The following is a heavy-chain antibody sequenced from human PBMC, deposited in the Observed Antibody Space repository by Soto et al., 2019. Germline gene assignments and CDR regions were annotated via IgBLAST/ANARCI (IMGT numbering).Heavy chain of an antibody. V-gene: IGHV3-74*01. Sequence: EVQLVESGGGLVQPGGSLRLSCAGSGFTFNNFWMYWVRQTPEKGLVWVSGINSDGTTTIYADSVKGRFTISRDNAKNTLYLQMNSLTVEDTAIYYCVRDIRWGQGTLVTVSS. J-gene: IGHJ4*02. CDR2: INSDGTTT. CDR1: GFTFNNFW. CDR3: VRDIR.